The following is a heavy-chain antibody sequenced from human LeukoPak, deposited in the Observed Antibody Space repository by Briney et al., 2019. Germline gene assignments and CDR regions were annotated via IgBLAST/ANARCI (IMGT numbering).Heavy chain of an antibody. CDR3: AKGFGDYVSYYYYMDV. Sequence: GGSLRLSCAASGFTFSSYGMHWVRQAPGKGLEGVAFIRYDGSNKYYADSVKGRFTISRDNSKNTLYLQMNSLRAEDTAVYYCAKGFGDYVSYYYYMDVWGKGTTVTVSS. J-gene: IGHJ6*03. D-gene: IGHD4-17*01. CDR1: GFTFSSYG. CDR2: IRYDGSNK. V-gene: IGHV3-30*02.